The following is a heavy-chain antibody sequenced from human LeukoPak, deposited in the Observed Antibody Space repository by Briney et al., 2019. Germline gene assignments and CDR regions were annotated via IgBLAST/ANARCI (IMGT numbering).Heavy chain of an antibody. CDR2: IHYTGST. D-gene: IGHD3-10*01. CDR3: ARGGYYGSGNDFRFDP. Sequence: SETLSLTCTVSGGSISSYYWSWIRQSPGKGLECIGYIHYTGSTNYNPSLKSRVTISVETSKNQFSLRLKSVTAADTAVYYCARGGYYGSGNDFRFDPWGQGTLVTVSS. V-gene: IGHV4-59*01. CDR1: GGSISSYY. J-gene: IGHJ5*02.